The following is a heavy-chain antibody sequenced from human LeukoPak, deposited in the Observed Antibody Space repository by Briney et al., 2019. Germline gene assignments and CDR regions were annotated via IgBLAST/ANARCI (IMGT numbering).Heavy chain of an antibody. CDR1: GGSFSGYY. V-gene: IGHV4-34*01. D-gene: IGHD5-18*01. CDR2: INHSGST. Sequence: PSETLSLTCAVYGGSFSGYYWSWIRQPPGKGLEWIGEINHSGSTNYNPSLKSRVTISVDTSKNQFSLKLSSVTAADTAVYYCARGPYSYGEKRWFDPWGQGTLVTVSS. CDR3: ARGPYSYGEKRWFDP. J-gene: IGHJ5*02.